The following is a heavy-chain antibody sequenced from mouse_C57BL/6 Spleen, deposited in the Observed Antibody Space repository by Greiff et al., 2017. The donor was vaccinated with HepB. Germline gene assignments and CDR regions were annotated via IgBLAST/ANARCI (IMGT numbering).Heavy chain of an antibody. CDR1: GYTFTTYP. D-gene: IGHD2-4*01. J-gene: IGHJ1*03. CDR2: FHPYNDDT. CDR3: ARGTDYDRDWYFDV. Sequence: VKLQQSGAELVKPGASVKMSCKASGYTFTTYPIEWMKQNHGKSLEWIGNFHPYNDDTKYNEKFKGKATLTVEKSSSTVYLELSRLTSDDSAVYYCARGTDYDRDWYFDVWGTGTTVTVSS. V-gene: IGHV1-47*01.